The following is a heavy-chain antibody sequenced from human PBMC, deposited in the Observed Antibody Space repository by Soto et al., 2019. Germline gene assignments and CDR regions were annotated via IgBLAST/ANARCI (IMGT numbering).Heavy chain of an antibody. CDR1: GGSISSSNW. V-gene: IGHV4-4*02. D-gene: IGHD3-3*01. J-gene: IGHJ3*02. CDR3: ARGLPAFLEWLPHAFDI. Sequence: PSETLSLTCAVSGGSISSSNWWSWVRQPPGKGLEWIGEIYHSGSTNYNPSLKSRVTISVDRSKNQFSLKLSSVTAADTAVYYCARGLPAFLEWLPHAFDIWGQGTMVTVSS. CDR2: IYHSGST.